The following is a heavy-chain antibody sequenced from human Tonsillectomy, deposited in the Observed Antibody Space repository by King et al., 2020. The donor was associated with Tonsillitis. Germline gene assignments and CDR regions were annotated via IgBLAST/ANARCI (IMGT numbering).Heavy chain of an antibody. CDR1: GYSFTSYW. Sequence: QLVQSGAEVKKPGESLRISCKGSGYSFTSYWISWVRQMPGKGLEWMGRIDPSDSYTNYSPSFQGHVTISADKSISTAYLQWSSLKASDTAMYYCARRSITMVRGVLIEGLYYYGMDVWGQGTTVTVSS. CDR3: ARRSITMVRGVLIEGLYYYGMDV. D-gene: IGHD3-10*01. J-gene: IGHJ6*02. CDR2: IDPSDSYT. V-gene: IGHV5-10-1*03.